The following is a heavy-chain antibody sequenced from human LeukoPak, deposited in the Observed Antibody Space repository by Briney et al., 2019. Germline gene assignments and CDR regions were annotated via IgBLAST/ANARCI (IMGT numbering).Heavy chain of an antibody. CDR2: IKQDGGEK. CDR3: ANGDYYDSSGYENFDY. V-gene: IGHV3-7*01. D-gene: IGHD3-22*01. CDR1: GFTFSNYW. Sequence: PGGSLRLSCAASGFTFSNYWMNWVRQAPGKGLEWVANIKQDGGEKSYVDSVKGRFTISRDNAKNSLHLQMNSLRAEDTAVYYCANGDYYDSSGYENFDYWGQGTLVTVSS. J-gene: IGHJ4*02.